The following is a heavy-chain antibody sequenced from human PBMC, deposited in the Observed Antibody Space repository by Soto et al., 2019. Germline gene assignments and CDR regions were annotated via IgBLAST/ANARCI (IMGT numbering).Heavy chain of an antibody. V-gene: IGHV3-23*01. J-gene: IGHJ3*02. Sequence: EVQLLESGGGLVQPGGSLRLSCVGSEFTFSNYAMNWVRQAPGEGPEWVSLISSSGGTTYYADSVKGRFSISRDNSKNTLYLQMNCLRVEDTAIYYCAKDIQGRGATTGDDAFDIWGQGTMVTVSS. CDR3: AKDIQGRGATTGDDAFDI. CDR2: ISSSGGTT. D-gene: IGHD1-1*01. CDR1: EFTFSNYA.